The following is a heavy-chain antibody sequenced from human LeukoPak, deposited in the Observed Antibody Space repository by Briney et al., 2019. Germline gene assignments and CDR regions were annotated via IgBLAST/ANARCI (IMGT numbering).Heavy chain of an antibody. V-gene: IGHV3-7*01. CDR2: IKQDGSEK. D-gene: IGHD3-10*01. Sequence: GGSLRLSCAASGFTFSSYWMSWVRQAPGKGLEWVANIKQDGSEKYYVDSVKGRFTISRDNAKNSLYLQMNSLRAEDTAVYYCAREPRGLGDWYFDLWGRGTLVTVSS. J-gene: IGHJ2*01. CDR1: GFTFSSYW. CDR3: AREPRGLGDWYFDL.